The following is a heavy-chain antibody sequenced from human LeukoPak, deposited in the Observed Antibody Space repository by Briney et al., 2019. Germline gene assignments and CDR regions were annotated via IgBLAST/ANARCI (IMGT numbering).Heavy chain of an antibody. Sequence: SETLSLTCTVSGGSISSYYWSWIRQPPGKGLEWIGEINHSGSTNYNPSLKSRVTISVDTSKNQFSLKLSSVTAADTAVYYCARGSDVDTAMVTYYFDYWGQGTLVTVSS. V-gene: IGHV4-34*01. CDR1: GGSISSYY. D-gene: IGHD5-18*01. CDR3: ARGSDVDTAMVTYYFDY. J-gene: IGHJ4*02. CDR2: INHSGST.